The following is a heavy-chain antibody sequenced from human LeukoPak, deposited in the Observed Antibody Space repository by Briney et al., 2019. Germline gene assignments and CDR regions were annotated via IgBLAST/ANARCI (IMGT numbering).Heavy chain of an antibody. CDR3: ARVGRFLEWPQGDY. D-gene: IGHD3-3*01. CDR1: GYTFTDYY. V-gene: IGHV1-2*02. CDR2: INPNSGGT. Sequence: ASVKVSCKASGYTFTDYYMHWVRQAPGQGLEWMGWINPNSGGTDYAQKFQGRVTMTRDTSINTAYMELSRLRSDDTAVYYCARVGRFLEWPQGDYWGQGTLVTVSS. J-gene: IGHJ4*02.